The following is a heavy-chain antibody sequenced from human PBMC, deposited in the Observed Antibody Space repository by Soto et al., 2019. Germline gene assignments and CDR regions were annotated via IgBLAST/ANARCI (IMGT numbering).Heavy chain of an antibody. CDR3: AGDVDIGGFDI. CDR2: IWYNGVNK. J-gene: IGHJ3*02. V-gene: IGHV3-33*01. D-gene: IGHD5-12*01. Sequence: QVQLVESGGGVVQPGRSLRLSCAASGFTLSSYAMHWVRQAPGKGLEWVAIIWYNGVNKYYADSVKGRFTISRDNSKNTMYLQMNRLRAEETAVYYCAGDVDIGGFDIWGQGTMVIVSP. CDR1: GFTLSSYA.